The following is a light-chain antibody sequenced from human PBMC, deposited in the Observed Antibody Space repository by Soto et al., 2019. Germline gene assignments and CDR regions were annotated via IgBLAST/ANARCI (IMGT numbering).Light chain of an antibody. CDR1: QRISSW. Sequence: DIQMTQSPSTLSASVGDRVTITCRASQRISSWLAWYQQRPGKVPRLLIYKASTLESGVPSRFSGSGSGTEFTLTISSLQPDDFATYYCQLYNSPTWTFGQGTKVEIK. V-gene: IGKV1-5*03. CDR2: KAS. CDR3: QLYNSPTWT. J-gene: IGKJ1*01.